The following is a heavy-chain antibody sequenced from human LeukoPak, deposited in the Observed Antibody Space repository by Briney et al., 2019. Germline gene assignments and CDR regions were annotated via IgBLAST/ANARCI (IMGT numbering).Heavy chain of an antibody. CDR2: ISSSSSYI. Sequence: PGGSLRLSCAASGFTFSSYSMNWVRQAPGKGLEWVSSISSSSSYIYYADSVKGRFTISRDNAKNSLYLQMNSLRAEDTAVYYCARGGSKIRGGTFDYWGQGTLVTVSS. J-gene: IGHJ4*02. CDR1: GFTFSSYS. V-gene: IGHV3-21*01. CDR3: ARGGSKIRGGTFDY. D-gene: IGHD2-15*01.